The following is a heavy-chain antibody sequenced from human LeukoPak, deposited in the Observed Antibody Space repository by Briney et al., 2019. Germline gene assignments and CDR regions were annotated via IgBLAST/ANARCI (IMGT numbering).Heavy chain of an antibody. D-gene: IGHD2-2*01. CDR1: GFTFSSYW. V-gene: IGHV3-7*01. CDR2: IKQDGSEK. J-gene: IGHJ6*03. Sequence: PGGSLRLSCAASGFTFSSYWMSWVRQAPGKGLEWVANIKQDGSEKYYVDSVKGRFTISRDNAKNSLYLQMNSLRAEDTAVYYCARNGAAAIGVKTYYYYYMDVWGKGTTVTVSS. CDR3: ARNGAAAIGVKTYYYYYMDV.